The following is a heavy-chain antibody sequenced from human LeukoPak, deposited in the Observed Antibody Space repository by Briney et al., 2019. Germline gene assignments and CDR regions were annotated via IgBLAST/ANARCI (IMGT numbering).Heavy chain of an antibody. CDR2: ISGGSSTI. D-gene: IGHD2-2*01. J-gene: IGHJ4*02. Sequence: GGSLRLSCAASGFTFSNHYMNWVRQAPGKGLEWVSSISGGSSTIYYADSVKGRFTISRDNAKSSLYLQMDSLKAEDTAVYYCARQCSITSCLWGQGTLVTVSS. V-gene: IGHV3-21*01. CDR3: ARQCSITSCL. CDR1: GFTFSNHY.